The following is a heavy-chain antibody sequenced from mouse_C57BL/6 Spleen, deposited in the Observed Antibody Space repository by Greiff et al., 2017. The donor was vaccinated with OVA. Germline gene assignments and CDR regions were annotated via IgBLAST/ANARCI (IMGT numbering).Heavy chain of an antibody. D-gene: IGHD2-5*01. CDR2: ISSGSSTI. Sequence: DVKLVESGGGLVKPGGSLKLSCAASGFTFSDYGMHWVRQAPEKGLEWVAYISSGSSTIYYADTVKGRFTISRDNAKNTLFLQMTSLRSEDTAMYYCARKAYYSNYNYFDYWGQGTTLTVSS. V-gene: IGHV5-17*01. J-gene: IGHJ2*01. CDR1: GFTFSDYG. CDR3: ARKAYYSNYNYFDY.